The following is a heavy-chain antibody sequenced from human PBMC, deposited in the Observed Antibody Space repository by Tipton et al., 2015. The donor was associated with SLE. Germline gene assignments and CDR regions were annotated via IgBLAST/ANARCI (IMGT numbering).Heavy chain of an antibody. V-gene: IGHV3-7*03. CDR2: IKEDGSEK. Sequence: SLRLSCAASGFTFSSSWMSWVRQAPGKGLEWVANIKEDGSEKNYVDSLKGRFTISRDNAKNSLYLQMNSLRAEDTAVYYCARDCQPLKYCDYWGQGTLVTVSS. CDR1: GFTFSSSW. J-gene: IGHJ4*02. CDR3: ARDCQPLKYCDY.